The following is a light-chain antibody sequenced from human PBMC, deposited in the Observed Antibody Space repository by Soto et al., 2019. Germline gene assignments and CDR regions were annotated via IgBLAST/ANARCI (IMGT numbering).Light chain of an antibody. CDR1: QSVSSSY. CDR3: QQYGSSPAT. Sequence: EIVLTQSPGTLSLSPGERATLSCSASQSVSSSYLAWYQQKPGQAPRLLIYGASSRATGIPDRFSGSGSGTDFTLTISRLEPGDFAVYYCQQYGSSPATFGQGTKVDIK. J-gene: IGKJ1*01. V-gene: IGKV3-20*01. CDR2: GAS.